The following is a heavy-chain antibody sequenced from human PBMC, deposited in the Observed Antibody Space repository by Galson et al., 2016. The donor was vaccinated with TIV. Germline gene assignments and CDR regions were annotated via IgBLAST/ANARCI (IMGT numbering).Heavy chain of an antibody. J-gene: IGHJ4*02. Sequence: SVKVSCKASGGTLSNFAVSWVRQAPGQGLEWVGGIIPFFRIEDYAQRFQGRVTITTDESTNTAYLELTSLRSEDTAIYYCARGWASTFGYYFDYWGQGTLVTVSS. CDR2: IIPFFRIE. CDR3: ARGWASTFGYYFDY. V-gene: IGHV1-69*05. D-gene: IGHD3-3*01. CDR1: GGTLSNFA.